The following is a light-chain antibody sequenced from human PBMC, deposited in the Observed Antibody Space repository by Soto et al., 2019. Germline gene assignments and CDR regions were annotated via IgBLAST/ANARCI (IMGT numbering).Light chain of an antibody. J-gene: IGLJ3*02. CDR1: TSNVGTYKF. CDR2: EGS. Sequence: QSALTQPASVSGSPGQSITISCTGTTSNVGTYKFVSWYQYHPGKAPKLIIYEGSKRPSGVSSRFSGSKSGNTASLTISGLQADDDGDYYCSSYTTSTTWVFGGGTKLTVL. CDR3: SSYTTSTTWV. V-gene: IGLV2-14*02.